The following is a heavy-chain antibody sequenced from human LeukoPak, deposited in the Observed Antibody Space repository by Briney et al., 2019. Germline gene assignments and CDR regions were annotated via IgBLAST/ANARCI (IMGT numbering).Heavy chain of an antibody. Sequence: GGSLRLSCAASGFTLSSYAMSWVRQAPGEGLEWVSGISGSDSTYYADSVKGRFTISRDNSKNTLYLQMNSLRAEDTAVYYCAKFVGYRSIVGAAYFDYWGQGTLVTVSS. D-gene: IGHD1-26*01. V-gene: IGHV3-23*01. CDR1: GFTLSSYA. CDR3: AKFVGYRSIVGAAYFDY. CDR2: ISGSDST. J-gene: IGHJ4*02.